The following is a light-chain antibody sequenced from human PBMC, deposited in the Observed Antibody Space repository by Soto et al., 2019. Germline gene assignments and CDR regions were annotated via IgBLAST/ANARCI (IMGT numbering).Light chain of an antibody. CDR3: GTWDTSLSGYV. Sequence: QSVLTQPPSVSAAPGQTVTISCSGSSSSTGTNSVSWSQQLPGTAPKVLIYDNNKRPPGIPDRFSGSKSGTSATLGITGLKTGDEADYYCGTWDTSLSGYVFGTGTKLTVL. J-gene: IGLJ1*01. V-gene: IGLV1-51*01. CDR1: SSSTGTNS. CDR2: DNN.